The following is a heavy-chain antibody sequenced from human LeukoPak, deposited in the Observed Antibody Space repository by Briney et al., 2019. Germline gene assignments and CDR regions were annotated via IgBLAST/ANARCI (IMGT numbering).Heavy chain of an antibody. CDR2: IYYSGST. J-gene: IGHJ4*02. Sequence: SETLSLTCTVSGGSISSYYWSWIRQPPGKGPEWIGYIYYSGSTNYNPSLKSRVTISVDTSKNQFSLKLSSVTAADTAVYYCARHGPIGPKRGYFDYWGQGILVTVSS. V-gene: IGHV4-59*08. CDR1: GGSISSYY. D-gene: IGHD2/OR15-2a*01. CDR3: ARHGPIGPKRGYFDY.